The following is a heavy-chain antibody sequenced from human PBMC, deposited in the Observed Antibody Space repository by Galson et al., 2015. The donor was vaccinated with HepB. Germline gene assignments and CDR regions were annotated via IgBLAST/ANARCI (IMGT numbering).Heavy chain of an antibody. D-gene: IGHD5-18*01. CDR3: ARIRGAAMGHNFFDY. V-gene: IGHV2-70*11. J-gene: IGHJ4*02. CDR1: GFSLTTSGVC. Sequence: PALVKPTQTLTLTCTFSGFSLTTSGVCVNWIRQPPGKALEWLARIDWDDDEYYSTSLKTRLTISKDTSKNQVVLTMTNMDPVDTATYYCARIRGAAMGHNFFDYWGQGVLVTVSS. CDR2: IDWDDDE.